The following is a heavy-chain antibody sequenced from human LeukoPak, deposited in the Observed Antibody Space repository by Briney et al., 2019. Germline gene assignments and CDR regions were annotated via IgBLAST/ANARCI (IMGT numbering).Heavy chain of an antibody. D-gene: IGHD6-13*01. J-gene: IGHJ3*02. V-gene: IGHV3-30-3*01. Sequence: GRSLRLSCAASGFTFSSYAMHWVRQAPGKGLEWVALISYDGSGQYYTESVKGRFTISRDNAKNSLYLQMNSLRAEDTAVYYCARGSSSSWKGGDAFDIWGQGTMVTVSS. CDR1: GFTFSSYA. CDR3: ARGSSSSWKGGDAFDI. CDR2: ISYDGSGQ.